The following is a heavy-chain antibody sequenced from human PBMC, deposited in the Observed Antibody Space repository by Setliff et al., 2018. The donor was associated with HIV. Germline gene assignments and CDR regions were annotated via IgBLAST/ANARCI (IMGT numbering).Heavy chain of an antibody. V-gene: IGHV4-31*03. CDR1: GGSISSAAYY. J-gene: IGHJ3*02. D-gene: IGHD2-8*02. Sequence: PSETLSLTCTVSGGSISSAAYYWSWIRQHPGKGLEWIGHIYYSGSTNYNPSLKSRFTIAVDTSKNQFSLKLTSVTAADTAVYYCARDLVAAFDIWGQGTMVTVSS. CDR3: ARDLVAAFDI. CDR2: IYYSGST.